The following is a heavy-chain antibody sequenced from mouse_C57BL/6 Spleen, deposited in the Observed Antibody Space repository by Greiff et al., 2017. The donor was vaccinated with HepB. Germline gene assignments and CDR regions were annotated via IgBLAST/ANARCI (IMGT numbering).Heavy chain of an antibody. CDR1: GFTFSDYY. CDR3: AGDNYEYDWYFDV. Sequence: EVQRVESEGGLVQPGSSMKLSCTASGFTFSDYYMAWVRQVPEKGLEWVANINYDGSSTYYLDSLKSRFTITRDTAKNILYLQMSSLKSEDTATYYCAGDNYEYDWYFDVWGTGTTVTVSS. J-gene: IGHJ1*03. V-gene: IGHV5-16*01. D-gene: IGHD2-4*01. CDR2: INYDGSST.